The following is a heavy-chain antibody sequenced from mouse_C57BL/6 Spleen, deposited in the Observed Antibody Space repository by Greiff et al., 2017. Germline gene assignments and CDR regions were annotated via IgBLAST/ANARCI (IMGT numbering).Heavy chain of an antibody. Sequence: VQLKQPGAELVKPGASVKMSCTASGYTFTSYWITWVKQRPGQGLEWIGDIYPGSGSTNYNEKFKSKATLTVDTSSSTAYLQLSSLTSEDSAVYYCAREYYGRVGYWGQGTTLTVSA. V-gene: IGHV1-55*01. CDR2: IYPGSGST. J-gene: IGHJ2*01. CDR1: GYTFTSYW. CDR3: AREYYGRVGY. D-gene: IGHD1-1*01.